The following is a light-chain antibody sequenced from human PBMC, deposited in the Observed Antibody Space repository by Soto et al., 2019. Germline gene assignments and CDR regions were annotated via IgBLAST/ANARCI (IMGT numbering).Light chain of an antibody. J-gene: IGLJ1*01. CDR3: PSYSGITTLGV. V-gene: IGLV2-14*03. CDR2: DVS. CDR1: SSDVGAYDY. Sequence: QSLLTQTASVSGSPGQSITISCTGTSSDVGAYDYVSWYQQHPGTAPKLIIYDVSHRPSGVSDRFSGSKSGNTASLTISGLQADDEANYYCPSYSGITTLGVFGTGTKVTVL.